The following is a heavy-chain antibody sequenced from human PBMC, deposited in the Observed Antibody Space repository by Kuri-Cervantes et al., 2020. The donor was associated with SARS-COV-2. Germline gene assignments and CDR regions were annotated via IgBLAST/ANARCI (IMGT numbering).Heavy chain of an antibody. CDR2: ISSNGGST. J-gene: IGHJ4*02. V-gene: IGHV3-64*01. CDR3: GKSRRRWLQQQYYFDY. D-gene: IGHD5-24*01. CDR1: GFTFSSYA. Sequence: GGSLRLSCAASGFTFSSYAMHWVRQAPGKGLEYVSAISSNGGSTYYANSVKGRFTISRDNSKNTLYLQMGSLRAEDMAVYYCGKSRRRWLQQQYYFDYWGQGTPVTVSS.